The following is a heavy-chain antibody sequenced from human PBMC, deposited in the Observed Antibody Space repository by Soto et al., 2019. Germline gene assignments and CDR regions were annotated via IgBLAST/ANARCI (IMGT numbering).Heavy chain of an antibody. Sequence: PSETLSLTCTVSGGSISSYYWSWIRQPPGKGLEWIGYIYYSGSTNYNPSLKSRVTISVDTSKNQFSLKLSSVTAADTAVYYGARHHPTYYYYGMDVWGQGTTVTVSS. J-gene: IGHJ6*02. CDR2: IYYSGST. V-gene: IGHV4-59*08. CDR3: ARHHPTYYYYGMDV. CDR1: GGSISSYY.